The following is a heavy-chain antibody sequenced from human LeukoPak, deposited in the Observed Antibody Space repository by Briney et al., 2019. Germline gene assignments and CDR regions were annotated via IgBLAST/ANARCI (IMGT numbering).Heavy chain of an antibody. V-gene: IGHV3-66*01. CDR2: IYSGGTT. CDR3: TTHRGEWVLDF. CDR1: GFTVSSTY. D-gene: IGHD3-16*01. J-gene: IGHJ4*02. Sequence: PGGSLRLSCAASGFTVSSTYMSWVRQAPGKGLEWVSVIYSGGTTYYADSVKGRFTISRDNSKNTLYLQMNSLRTEDTAVYYCTTHRGEWVLDFRGQGSLVTVSS.